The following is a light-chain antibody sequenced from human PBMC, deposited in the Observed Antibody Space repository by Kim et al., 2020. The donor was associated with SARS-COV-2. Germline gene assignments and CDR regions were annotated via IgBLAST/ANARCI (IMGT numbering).Light chain of an antibody. CDR3: QVWDSSSDHPGV. Sequence: SYELTQPPSVSVAPGKTARITCGGNNIGGKSVQWYQQKPGQAPVLVIYYNNDRPSGIPERFSGSNSGNTATLTISRVEAGDEADYYCQVWDSSSDHPGVF. CDR2: YNN. J-gene: IGLJ3*02. CDR1: NIGGKS. V-gene: IGLV3-21*04.